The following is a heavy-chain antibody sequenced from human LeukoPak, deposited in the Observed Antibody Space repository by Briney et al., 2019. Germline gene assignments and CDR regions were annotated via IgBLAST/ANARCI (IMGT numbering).Heavy chain of an antibody. D-gene: IGHD1-26*01. J-gene: IGHJ4*02. CDR2: IYPGDSDT. V-gene: IGHV5-51*01. Sequence: GESLKISCKGSGYSFTSYWIGWVRQMPGKGLEWMGIIYPGDSDTRYSPSFQGQVTISADRSISTAYLQWSSLKASDTAMYYCARRRDLYSGSYYPFDYWGQGTLVTVSS. CDR1: GYSFTSYW. CDR3: ARRRDLYSGSYYPFDY.